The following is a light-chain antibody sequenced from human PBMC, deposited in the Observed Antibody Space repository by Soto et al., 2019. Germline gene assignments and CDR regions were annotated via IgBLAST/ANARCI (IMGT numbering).Light chain of an antibody. Sequence: QSALPQPASVSGSPGQSITISCTGTSSDVAAYSYVSWYQQHPGKVPKLLIYEVSNRPSGISYRFSGSKSDNTASLTISGLQAEDEADYYCSSYTSSSTVVFGGGTKVTVL. CDR1: SSDVAAYSY. J-gene: IGLJ3*02. CDR2: EVS. CDR3: SSYTSSSTVV. V-gene: IGLV2-14*01.